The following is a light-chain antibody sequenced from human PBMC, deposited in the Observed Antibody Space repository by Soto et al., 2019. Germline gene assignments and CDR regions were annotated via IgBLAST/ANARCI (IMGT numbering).Light chain of an antibody. Sequence: EIVLTQSPGTLSLSPGERATLSCRASQSVRSSYLAWYQQKPGQAPRLLIYGASSRATGIPDRFSGSGSGTDFTLPISSLEPEDFSVYYCQQYGSSPPVTFGQGTRLEIK. CDR2: GAS. CDR3: QQYGSSPPVT. V-gene: IGKV3-20*01. J-gene: IGKJ5*01. CDR1: QSVRSSY.